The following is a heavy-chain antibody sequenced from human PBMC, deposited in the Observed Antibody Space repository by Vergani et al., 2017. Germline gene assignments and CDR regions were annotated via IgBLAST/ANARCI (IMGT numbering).Heavy chain of an antibody. CDR3: ARDGGEYDKDALDF. Sequence: QVQLQESGPGLGKPSQTLSRTCTVSGGYFRTGGQSWTWLRKAAGKGLEWIGRIYTSWATNYNPSLMSRASMSVDASKKQFSLQLTSVTAADTAVYYWARDGGEYDKDALDFWGQGTKVTVTS. J-gene: IGHJ3*01. D-gene: IGHD2-21*01. V-gene: IGHV4-61*02. CDR1: GGYFRTGGQS. CDR2: IYTSWAT.